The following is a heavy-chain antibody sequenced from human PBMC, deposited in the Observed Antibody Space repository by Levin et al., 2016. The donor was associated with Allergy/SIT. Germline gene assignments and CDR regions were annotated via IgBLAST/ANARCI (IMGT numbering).Heavy chain of an antibody. CDR3: ARAVTTDERVDY. Sequence: SETLSLTCAVSGASISSGGHLWTWIRQHPGKGLEWIGSIYYTGGTYYKPSLKSRVTISVDTSKNQFSLNLRSVTAADTAVYYCARAVTTDERVDYWGQGTLVTVSS. CDR1: GASISSGGHL. D-gene: IGHD3-22*01. CDR2: IYYTGGT. V-gene: IGHV4-31*11. J-gene: IGHJ4*02.